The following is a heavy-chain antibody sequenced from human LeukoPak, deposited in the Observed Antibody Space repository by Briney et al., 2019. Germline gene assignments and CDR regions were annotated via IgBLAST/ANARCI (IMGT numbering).Heavy chain of an antibody. CDR2: IYYSGST. V-gene: IGHV4-59*08. D-gene: IGHD3-10*01. CDR3: ARHAPSRLWFGGD. Sequence: SETLSLTCTVSGGSISSYYWSWIRQPPGKGLEWIGYIYYSGSTNYNPSLKSQVTISVDTSKNQFSLKLSSVTAADTAVYYCARHAPSRLWFGGDWGQGTLVTVSS. J-gene: IGHJ4*02. CDR1: GGSISSYY.